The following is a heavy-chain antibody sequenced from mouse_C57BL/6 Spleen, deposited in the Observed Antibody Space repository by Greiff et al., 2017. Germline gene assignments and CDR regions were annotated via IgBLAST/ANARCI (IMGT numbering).Heavy chain of an antibody. D-gene: IGHD2-4*01. CDR1: GYSFTGYF. CDR2: INPYNGDT. V-gene: IGHV1-20*01. J-gene: IGHJ2*01. CDR3: ARYRAFYDYDDY. Sequence: VQLQQSGPELVKPGDSVKISCKASGYSFTGYFMNWVMQSHGKSLEWIGRINPYNGDTFYNQKFKGKATLTVDKSSSTAHMELRSLTSEDSAVYYCARYRAFYDYDDYWGQGTTLTVSS.